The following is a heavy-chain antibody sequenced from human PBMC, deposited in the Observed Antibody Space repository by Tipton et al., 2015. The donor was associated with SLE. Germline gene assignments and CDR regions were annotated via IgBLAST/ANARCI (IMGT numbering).Heavy chain of an antibody. Sequence: TLSLTCAVYGGSFSGYYWSWIRQPPGKGLEWIGEVNHSGGTYYNPSLESRVTMSVDKSMSQFSLKLSSVTPADTAVYYCARRGGYSSSSWYFDLWGRGTLVSVSS. J-gene: IGHJ2*01. V-gene: IGHV4-34*01. CDR3: ARRGGYSSSSWYFDL. CDR1: GGSFSGYY. CDR2: VNHSGGT. D-gene: IGHD6-6*01.